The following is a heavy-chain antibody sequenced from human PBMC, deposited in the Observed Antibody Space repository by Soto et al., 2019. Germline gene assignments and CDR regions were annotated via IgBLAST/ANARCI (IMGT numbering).Heavy chain of an antibody. Sequence: GGSLRLSCEVSGFTFSNFEMSWVRQVPGKGLEWVSAIAGGGVTAYYADSVKGRFTISKDNSKNTMYLQMNSLGVEDTAIYYCAKDVLTGAQRYLEWATSYYFDYWGPGTLVTVSS. CDR3: AKDVLTGAQRYLEWATSYYFDY. D-gene: IGHD3-3*01. V-gene: IGHV3-23*01. CDR2: IAGGGVTA. J-gene: IGHJ4*02. CDR1: GFTFSNFE.